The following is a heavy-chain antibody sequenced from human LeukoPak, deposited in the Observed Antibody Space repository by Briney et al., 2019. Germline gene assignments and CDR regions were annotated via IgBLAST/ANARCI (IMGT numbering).Heavy chain of an antibody. D-gene: IGHD2-15*01. CDR1: GFSFSNYA. Sequence: TGGSLRLSCAASGFSFSNYAMSWVRQAPGEGLEWVSAITDSGGDTYLADSVKGRFTISRDNSKNTLYLQMNGLGGEDTALYYXXXXXXGGRPYYFDYWGQGALVTVSS. CDR2: ITDSGGDT. V-gene: IGHV3-23*01. CDR3: XXXXXGGRPYYFDY. J-gene: IGHJ4*02.